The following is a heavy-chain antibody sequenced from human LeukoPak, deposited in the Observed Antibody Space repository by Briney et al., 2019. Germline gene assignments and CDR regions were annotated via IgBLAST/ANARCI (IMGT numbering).Heavy chain of an antibody. CDR1: GFTFSPYT. V-gene: IGHV3-48*01. CDR2: ISGTSNTI. D-gene: IGHD6-13*01. Sequence: GGSLRLSCAASGFTFSPYTMNWVRQAPGKGLEWVSYISGTSNTIYYADSVKGRFTISRDNSKNTLYLQMNSLRAEDTAVYYCARGYSSSWYYDDYWGQGTLVTVSS. J-gene: IGHJ4*02. CDR3: ARGYSSSWYYDDY.